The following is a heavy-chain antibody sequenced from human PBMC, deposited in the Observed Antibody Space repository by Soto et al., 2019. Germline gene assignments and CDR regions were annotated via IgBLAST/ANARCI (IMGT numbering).Heavy chain of an antibody. V-gene: IGHV1-46*01. CDR1: GYTFTTYY. CDR2: INPSGGTT. D-gene: IGHD6-19*01. Sequence: ASVKVSCKASGYTFTTYYMHWARQAPGQGLEWMGIINPSGGTTTYAQKFQGRVTMTRDTSTSTVYMELSSLRSEDTAVYYCARRSFSSGWDFDYWGQGTLVTVSS. CDR3: ARRSFSSGWDFDY. J-gene: IGHJ4*02.